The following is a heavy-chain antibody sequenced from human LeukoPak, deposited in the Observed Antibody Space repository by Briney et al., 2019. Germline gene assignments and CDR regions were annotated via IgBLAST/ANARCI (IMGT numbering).Heavy chain of an antibody. V-gene: IGHV3-21*01. CDR2: ISSSISCI. Sequence: GGSLRLSCAASGFNFSSYAMSWVSQAPGKGLEWVSSISSSISCIYYADSVKGRFTISRDNAKNSLYLQMNSLRAEDTAVYYCARAGLYYYDSSGYYYFDYWGQGTLVTVSS. D-gene: IGHD3-22*01. CDR1: GFNFSSYA. J-gene: IGHJ4*02. CDR3: ARAGLYYYDSSGYYYFDY.